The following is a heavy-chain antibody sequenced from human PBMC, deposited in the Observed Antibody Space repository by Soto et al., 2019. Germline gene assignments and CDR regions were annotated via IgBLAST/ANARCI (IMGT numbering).Heavy chain of an antibody. Sequence: GESLKISCKGSGYSFTSYWIGWVRQMPGKGLEWMGIIYPGDSDTRYSPSFQGQVTISADKSISTAYLQWSSLKASDTAMYYCARGIWTDSSGYYRQAFDIWGQGIMVTVPS. J-gene: IGHJ3*02. V-gene: IGHV5-51*01. CDR3: ARGIWTDSSGYYRQAFDI. CDR1: GYSFTSYW. CDR2: IYPGDSDT. D-gene: IGHD3-22*01.